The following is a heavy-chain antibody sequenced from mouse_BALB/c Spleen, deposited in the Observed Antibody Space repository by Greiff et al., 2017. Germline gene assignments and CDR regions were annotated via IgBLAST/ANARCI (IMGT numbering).Heavy chain of an antibody. Sequence: VQLKESGPSLVTPSQTLSLTCSVTGDSITSGYWNWIRKFPGNKLEYMGYISYSGSTYYNPSLKSRISITRDTSKNQYYLQLNSVTTEDTATYYCARALLRLHAMDYWGQGTSVTVSS. D-gene: IGHD1-2*01. J-gene: IGHJ4*01. CDR1: GDSITSGY. CDR3: ARALLRLHAMDY. CDR2: ISYSGST. V-gene: IGHV3-8*02.